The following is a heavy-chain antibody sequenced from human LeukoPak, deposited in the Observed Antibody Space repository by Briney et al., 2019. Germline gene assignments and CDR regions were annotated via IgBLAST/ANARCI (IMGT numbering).Heavy chain of an antibody. Sequence: PGGSLRLSCAASGFTFSSYSMNWVRQAPGKGLEWVSSISSSSSYIYYADSVKGRFTISRDNAKNSLYLQMNSLRAEDTAVYYCARDRSGSGGYYMDVWGKGTTVTVSS. CDR2: ISSSSSYI. V-gene: IGHV3-21*01. CDR3: ARDRSGSGGYYMDV. J-gene: IGHJ6*03. CDR1: GFTFSSYS. D-gene: IGHD2-15*01.